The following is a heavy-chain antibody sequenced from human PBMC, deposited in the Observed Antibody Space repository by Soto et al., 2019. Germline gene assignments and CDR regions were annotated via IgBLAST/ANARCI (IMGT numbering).Heavy chain of an antibody. CDR1: GGSISPHY. CDR2: IYYSGST. V-gene: IGHV4-59*11. Sequence: QVQLQESGPGLVKPSETLSLSCTVSGGSISPHYWTWIRQPPGKGLEYIGYIYYSGSTDYNPSLNTRVSISVDTSTNPFSLRLNSVTSADTAVYYCARLTGSPTRFDYWGQGILVTVSS. J-gene: IGHJ4*02. D-gene: IGHD1-26*01. CDR3: ARLTGSPTRFDY.